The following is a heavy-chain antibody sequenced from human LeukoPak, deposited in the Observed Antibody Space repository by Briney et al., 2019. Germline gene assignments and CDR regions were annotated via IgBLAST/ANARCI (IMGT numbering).Heavy chain of an antibody. D-gene: IGHD6-13*01. Sequence: SQTLSLTCAISGDSVSSNSVAWNWIRQSPSRGLEWLGRTYYRSKWYNDYAVSVKSRITINPDTSKNQFSLQLNSVTPKDTAVYYCARAPPIAAAGTYYYYYYGMDVWGQGTTVTVSS. CDR2: TYYRSKWYN. CDR3: ARAPPIAAAGTYYYYYYGMDV. J-gene: IGHJ6*02. V-gene: IGHV6-1*01. CDR1: GDSVSSNSVA.